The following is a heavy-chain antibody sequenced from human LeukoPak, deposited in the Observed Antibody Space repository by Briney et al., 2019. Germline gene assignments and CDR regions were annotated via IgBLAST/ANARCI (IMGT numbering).Heavy chain of an antibody. V-gene: IGHV3-21*01. CDR1: GFTFSSYS. CDR3: ARDRALLLWFGELFY. D-gene: IGHD3-10*01. Sequence: GGSLRLSCAASGFTFSSYSMNWVRQAPGKGLEWVSSISSSSSYIYYADSVKGRFTISRDNAKNSLYLQMNSLRAGDTAVYYCARDRALLLWFGELFYWGQGTMVTVSS. CDR2: ISSSSSYI. J-gene: IGHJ3*01.